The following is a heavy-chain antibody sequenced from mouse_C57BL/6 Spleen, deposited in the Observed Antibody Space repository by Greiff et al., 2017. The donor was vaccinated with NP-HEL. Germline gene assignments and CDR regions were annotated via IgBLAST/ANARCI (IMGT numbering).Heavy chain of an antibody. J-gene: IGHJ3*01. V-gene: IGHV1-4*01. CDR1: GYTFTSYT. Sequence: QVQLQQSGAELARPGASVKMSCKASGYTFTSYTMHWVKQRPGQGLEWIGYINPSSGYTKYNQKFKDKATLTADKSYSTAYMQLSSLTSEDSAVYYCARDDGYYSAWFAYWGQGTLVTVSA. CDR2: INPSSGYT. CDR3: ARDDGYYSAWFAY. D-gene: IGHD2-3*01.